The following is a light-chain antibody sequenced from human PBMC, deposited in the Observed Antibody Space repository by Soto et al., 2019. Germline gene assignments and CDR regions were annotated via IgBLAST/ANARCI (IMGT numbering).Light chain of an antibody. CDR3: QQYSTSPAT. J-gene: IGKJ1*01. CDR2: GAS. Sequence: EIVLTQSPGTLSLSPGERATLSCRASQSVGSGFLAWYQQNLGQAPRLLIYGASTRASGIPDRFSGSGSGTEFTLTISSLEPEDFAVYYCQQYSTSPATFGQGTKVEIK. CDR1: QSVGSGF. V-gene: IGKV3-20*01.